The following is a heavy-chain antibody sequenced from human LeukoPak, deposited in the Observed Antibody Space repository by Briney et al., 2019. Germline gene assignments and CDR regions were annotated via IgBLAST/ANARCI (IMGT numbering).Heavy chain of an antibody. V-gene: IGHV3-13*04. CDR2: IGTAGDT. CDR1: GFTFSTYD. CDR3: ARGAGTHFDY. D-gene: IGHD6-13*01. Sequence: GGSRRLSCAASGFTFSTYDMHWVRQAIGKGLEWVSAIGTAGDTYYPGSVRGRFTMTRENAKNSLYLQMNSLTAGDTAVYYCARGAGTHFDYWGQGILVTVSS. J-gene: IGHJ4*02.